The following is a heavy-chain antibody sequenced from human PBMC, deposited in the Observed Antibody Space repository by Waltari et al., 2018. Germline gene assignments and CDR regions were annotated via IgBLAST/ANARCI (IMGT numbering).Heavy chain of an antibody. CDR1: GYSLISGSY. CDR3: AAHPRVGMIVVVRGGY. Sequence: QVQLQESGPGLVKPSETLSLTCTVSGYSLISGSYWGWIRPPPGKGLEWIGSIYHIGRTYYNPSLKSRVTISVDTSKNQFSLKLSSVTAADTAVYYCAAHPRVGMIVVVRGGYWGQGTLVTVSS. V-gene: IGHV4-38-2*02. CDR2: IYHIGRT. J-gene: IGHJ4*02. D-gene: IGHD3-22*01.